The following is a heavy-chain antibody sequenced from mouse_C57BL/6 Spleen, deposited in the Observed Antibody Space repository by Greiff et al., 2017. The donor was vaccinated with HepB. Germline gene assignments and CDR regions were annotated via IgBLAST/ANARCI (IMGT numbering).Heavy chain of an antibody. V-gene: IGHV1-64*01. CDR1: GYTFTSYW. CDR3: ARSQDGYYGYFDV. D-gene: IGHD2-3*01. Sequence: VQLQQPGAELVKPGASVKLSCKASGYTFTSYWMHWVKQRPGQGLEWIGMIHPNSGSTNYNEKFKSKATLTVDKSSSTAYMQLSSLTSEDSAVYYCARSQDGYYGYFDVWGTGTTVTVSS. CDR2: IHPNSGST. J-gene: IGHJ1*03.